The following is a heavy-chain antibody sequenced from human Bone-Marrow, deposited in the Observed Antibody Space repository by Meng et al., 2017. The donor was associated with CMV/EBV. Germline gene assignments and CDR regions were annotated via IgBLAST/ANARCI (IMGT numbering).Heavy chain of an antibody. CDR2: SYHSGST. V-gene: IGHV4-4*02. J-gene: IGHJ5*02. Sequence: GSLRLSCAVSGGSISSSNWWSWVRQPPGKGLEWIGESYHSGSTNYNPSLKSRVTISVDKSKNQFSMKLSSVTAADTAVYYCARDVFRYYGSGSHSRFDPWGQGTLVTVSS. CDR3: ARDVFRYYGSGSHSRFDP. CDR1: GGSISSSNW. D-gene: IGHD3-10*01.